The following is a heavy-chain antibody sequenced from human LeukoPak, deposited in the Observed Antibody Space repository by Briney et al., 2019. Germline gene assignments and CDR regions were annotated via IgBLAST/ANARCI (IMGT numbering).Heavy chain of an antibody. CDR1: GGSISSGGYS. CDR3: ARTLSFTRFDP. D-gene: IGHD3-10*01. Sequence: SQTLPLTCAVSGGSISSGGYSWSWIRQPPGKGLEWIGYIYHSGSTYYNPSLKSRVTISVDRSKNQFSLKLSSVTAADTAVYYCARTLSFTRFDPWGQGTLVTVSS. J-gene: IGHJ5*02. CDR2: IYHSGST. V-gene: IGHV4-30-2*01.